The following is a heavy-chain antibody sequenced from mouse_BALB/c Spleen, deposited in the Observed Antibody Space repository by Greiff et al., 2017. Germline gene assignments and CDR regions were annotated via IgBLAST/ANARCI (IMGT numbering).Heavy chain of an antibody. J-gene: IGHJ3*01. CDR2: IDPFNGGT. V-gene: IGHV1S135*01. D-gene: IGHD4-1*01. Sequence: VQLKESGPELMKPGASVKISCKASGYSFTSYYMHWVKQSHGKSLEWIGYIDPFNGGTSYNQKFKGKATLTVDKSSSTAYMHLSSLTSEDSAVYYCARNWGAYWGQGTLVTVSA. CDR3: ARNWGAY. CDR1: GYSFTSYY.